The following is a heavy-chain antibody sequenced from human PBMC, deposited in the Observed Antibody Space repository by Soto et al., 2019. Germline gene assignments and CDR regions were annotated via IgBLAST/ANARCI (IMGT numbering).Heavy chain of an antibody. Sequence: PGGSLRLSCTFSGFTSDDYDYALTWVRQAPGTGLQWLGLIRGSTYGGTTEYAASVKGRFTISRDDSKGITYLQMNSLKTEDTAVYYCSRDGDFYGLDVWGQGTTVTVSS. CDR3: SRDGDFYGLDV. D-gene: IGHD3-3*01. CDR1: GFTSDDYDYA. V-gene: IGHV3-49*04. CDR2: IRGSTYGGTT. J-gene: IGHJ6*02.